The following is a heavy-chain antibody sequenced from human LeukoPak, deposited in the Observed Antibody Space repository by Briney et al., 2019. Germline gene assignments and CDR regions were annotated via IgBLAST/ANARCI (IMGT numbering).Heavy chain of an antibody. Sequence: GGSLRLSCLASGFPFGNYWMHWVRQVPGKGLVWVARMDTDGRTTDYADSVKGRFTISRDNAKNTLYLQMRGLRADDTALYYCATDVTGSEDRWGQGTLVTVSS. D-gene: IGHD6-25*01. CDR2: MDTDGRTT. J-gene: IGHJ5*02. CDR3: ATDVTGSEDR. V-gene: IGHV3-74*01. CDR1: GFPFGNYW.